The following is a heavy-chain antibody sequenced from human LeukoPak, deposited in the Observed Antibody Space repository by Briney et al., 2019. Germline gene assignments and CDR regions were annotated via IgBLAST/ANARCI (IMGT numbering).Heavy chain of an antibody. D-gene: IGHD2/OR15-2a*01. V-gene: IGHV7-4-1*02. CDR1: GYTFTSYD. CDR3: AREILRLDY. CDR2: INTNTGNP. J-gene: IGHJ4*02. Sequence: ASVKVSCKASGYTFTSYDINWVRQATGQGLEWMGWINTNTGNPTYAQGFTGRFVFSLDTSVSTAYLQISSLKAEDTAFYYCAREILRLDYWGQGTLVTVSS.